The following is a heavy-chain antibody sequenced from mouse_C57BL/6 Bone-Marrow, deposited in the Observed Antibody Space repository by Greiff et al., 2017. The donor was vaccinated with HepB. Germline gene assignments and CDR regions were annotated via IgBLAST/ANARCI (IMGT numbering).Heavy chain of an antibody. J-gene: IGHJ4*01. CDR2: ISSGGSYT. CDR1: GFTFSSYG. CDR3: ARDYYGSSPYAMDY. Sequence: EVQLQESGGDLVKPGGSLKLSCAASGFTFSSYGMSWVRQTPDKRLEWVATISSGGSYTYYPDSVKGRFTISRDNAKNTLYLQMSSLKSEDTAMYYCARDYYGSSPYAMDYWGQGTSVTVSS. V-gene: IGHV5-6*01. D-gene: IGHD1-1*01.